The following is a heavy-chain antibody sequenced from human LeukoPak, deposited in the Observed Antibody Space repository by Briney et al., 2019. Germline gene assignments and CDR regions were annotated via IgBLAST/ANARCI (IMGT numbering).Heavy chain of an antibody. CDR1: GFTFSSYA. V-gene: IGHV3-23*01. CDR3: AKDSSGWYFFDY. Sequence: GGSLRLSCAASGFTFSSYAMSWVRQAPGKGLEWVSAISGSGGSTYYADSVKGRFTISRDNSKNTLYLQMNSLRAEDMAVYYCAKDSSGWYFFDYWGQGTLVNVSS. CDR2: ISGSGGST. J-gene: IGHJ4*02. D-gene: IGHD6-19*01.